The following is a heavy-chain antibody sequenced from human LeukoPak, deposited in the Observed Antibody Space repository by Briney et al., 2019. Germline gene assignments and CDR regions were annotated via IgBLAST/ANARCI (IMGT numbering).Heavy chain of an antibody. V-gene: IGHV4-59*11. D-gene: IGHD4-17*01. CDR2: ISYIGST. J-gene: IGHJ3*02. Sequence: SGTLSLTCAVSADSFSSHYWTWIRQPPGKGLEWIGYISYIGSTNYNPSLKSRVTISIDTSKNQFSLKLSSVTAADTAVYYCARDLVTVTKGFDIWGQGTMVTVSS. CDR3: ARDLVTVTKGFDI. CDR1: ADSFSSHY.